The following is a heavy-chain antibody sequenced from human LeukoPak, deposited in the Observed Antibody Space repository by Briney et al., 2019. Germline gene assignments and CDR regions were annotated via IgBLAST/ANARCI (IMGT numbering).Heavy chain of an antibody. J-gene: IGHJ4*02. Sequence: ASVKVSCKASGYTFTNYAISWVRQAPGLGLEWMGWISGYNGKTNYAQKPQGRVTMTTDTSTSTVYMDLRSLRSDDTAVYYCARDVGEGYCSGGSCSDYWGQGTLVTVSS. CDR3: ARDVGEGYCSGGSCSDY. CDR1: GYTFTNYA. V-gene: IGHV1-18*01. D-gene: IGHD2-15*01. CDR2: ISGYNGKT.